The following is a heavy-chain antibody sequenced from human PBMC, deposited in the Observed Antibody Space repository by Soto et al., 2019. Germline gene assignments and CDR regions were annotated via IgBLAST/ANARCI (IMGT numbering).Heavy chain of an antibody. V-gene: IGHV4-59*01. CDR2: IYYSGST. D-gene: IGHD3-22*01. J-gene: IGHJ4*02. CDR1: GGSISSYY. Sequence: PSETLFLTCTVSGGSISSYYWSWIRQPPGKGLEWIGYIYYSGSTNYNPSLKSRVTISVDTSKNQFSLKLSSVTAADTAVYYCARSTGYYDSSGYGYWGQGTLVTVSS. CDR3: ARSTGYYDSSGYGY.